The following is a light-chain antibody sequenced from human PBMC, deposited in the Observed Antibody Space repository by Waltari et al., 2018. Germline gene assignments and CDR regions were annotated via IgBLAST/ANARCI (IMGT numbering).Light chain of an antibody. CDR2: GTS. Sequence: IVMTQSPATLSLSPGESATLSCRASQSVRSTFAWFQQKPGQPPRLLIYGTSTRATGIPARFTGSWSGTEFSLTISSLQPEDFATYYCQQYDYWPWTFGQGTRVETK. CDR1: QSVRST. V-gene: IGKV3D-15*01. J-gene: IGKJ1*01. CDR3: QQYDYWPWT.